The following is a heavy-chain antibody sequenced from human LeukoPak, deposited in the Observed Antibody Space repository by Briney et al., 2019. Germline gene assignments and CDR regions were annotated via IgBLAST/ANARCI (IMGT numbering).Heavy chain of an antibody. CDR1: GFTFSSYW. CDR3: ARVSLGEWGSGSYYNDFDY. Sequence: GGSLRLSCAASGFTFSSYWMSWVRQAPGKGLEWVANIKKDGSEKYYVDSVKGRFTISRDNAKTSLYLQMNSLRAEDTAVYYCARVSLGEWGSGSYYNDFDYWGQGTLVTVSS. CDR2: IKKDGSEK. V-gene: IGHV3-7*01. D-gene: IGHD3-10*01. J-gene: IGHJ4*02.